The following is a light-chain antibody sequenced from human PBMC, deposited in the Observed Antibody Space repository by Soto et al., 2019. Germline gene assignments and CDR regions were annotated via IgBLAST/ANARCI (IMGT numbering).Light chain of an antibody. CDR3: QQYNKWPRT. J-gene: IGKJ1*01. CDR1: QSVSSN. CDR2: GAS. Sequence: EIMMTQSPATLSVSPGGRATLSCRASQSVSSNLAWYQQKPGQAPRLLIYGASTRATGIPARFSGSGSGTEFNFTISSLQSEDFAVYFCQQYNKWPRTFGQGTKADI. V-gene: IGKV3-15*01.